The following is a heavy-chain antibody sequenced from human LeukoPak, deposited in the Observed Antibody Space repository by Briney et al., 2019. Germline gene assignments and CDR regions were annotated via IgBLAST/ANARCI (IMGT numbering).Heavy chain of an antibody. CDR3: ARWDSSVYAFDI. CDR2: ISYDGSNK. Sequence: HSGGSLRLSCAASGFTFSSYAMHWVRQAPGKGLEWVAVISYDGSNKYYADSVKGRFTISRDNSKNTLYLQMNSLRAEDTAVYYCARWDSSVYAFDIWGQGTMVTVSS. CDR1: GFTFSSYA. D-gene: IGHD6-25*01. V-gene: IGHV3-30-3*01. J-gene: IGHJ3*02.